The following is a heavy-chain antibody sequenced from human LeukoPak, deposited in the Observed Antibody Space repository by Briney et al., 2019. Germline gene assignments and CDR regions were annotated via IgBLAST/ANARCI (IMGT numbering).Heavy chain of an antibody. J-gene: IGHJ5*02. V-gene: IGHV4-38-2*01. Sequence: PSETLSLTCAVSGYSISSGYYWGWIRQPPGKGLEWIGTIYHSGSTYYNPSLKSRVTISVDTSKNQFSLKLSSVTAADTAVYYCASLCSGGSCCLESGWFDPWGQGTLVTVSS. CDR2: IYHSGST. D-gene: IGHD2-15*01. CDR3: ASLCSGGSCCLESGWFDP. CDR1: GYSISSGYY.